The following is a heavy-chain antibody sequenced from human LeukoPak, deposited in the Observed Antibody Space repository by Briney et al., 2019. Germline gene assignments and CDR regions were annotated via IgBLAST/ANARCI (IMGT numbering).Heavy chain of an antibody. V-gene: IGHV1-46*01. Sequence: ASVNVSCKASGYTFTRYYMHWVRQAPGQGLEWMGIINPSGGSTSYAQKFQGRVTMTRDTSTSTVYMELSSLRSEDTAVYYCARRGVDWNYEHWGQGTLVTVSS. CDR2: INPSGGST. J-gene: IGHJ1*01. CDR3: ARRGVDWNYEH. D-gene: IGHD1-7*01. CDR1: GYTFTRYY.